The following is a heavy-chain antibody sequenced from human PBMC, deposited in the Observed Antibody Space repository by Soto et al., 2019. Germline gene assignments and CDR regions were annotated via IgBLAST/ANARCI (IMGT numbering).Heavy chain of an antibody. D-gene: IGHD3-10*01. Sequence: EVQLVESGGGLVQPGGCLRLSCAASGFTVSGNFLIWVRLAPGKGLECVRAIYSGGSTDDADSVKDRLTISIDNSKNTLYLQMTSLRAEDTAVYYCARRHYYGLDWGQGTLVTVSS. CDR1: GFTVSGNF. V-gene: IGHV3-66*04. J-gene: IGHJ4*02. CDR3: ARRHYYGLD. CDR2: IYSGGST.